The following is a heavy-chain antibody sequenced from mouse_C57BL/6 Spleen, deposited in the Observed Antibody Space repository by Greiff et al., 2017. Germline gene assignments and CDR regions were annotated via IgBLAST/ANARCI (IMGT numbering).Heavy chain of an antibody. CDR2: ISGGGGNT. CDR3: ARRRLAPYWYFDV. CDR1: GFTFSSYT. J-gene: IGHJ1*03. D-gene: IGHD2-4*01. Sequence: EVQGVESGGGLVKPGGSLKLSCAASGFTFSSYTMSWVRQTPEKRLEWVATISGGGGNTYYPDSVKGRFTISRDNAKNTLYLQMSSRRSEDTALYDCARRRLAPYWYFDVWGTGTTVTVSS. V-gene: IGHV5-9*01.